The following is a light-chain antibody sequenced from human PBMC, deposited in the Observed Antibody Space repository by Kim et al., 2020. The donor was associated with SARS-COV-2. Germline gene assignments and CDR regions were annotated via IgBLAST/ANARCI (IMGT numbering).Light chain of an antibody. V-gene: IGKV3-15*01. J-gene: IGKJ4*01. CDR2: GAS. CDR3: QQYNDWPLLT. Sequence: IVMTQSPATLSVSPGERVTLSCRASQSGRNNLAWYQQRPGQAPRLLIYGASPRATDVSDRFSGSGSGTEFTLTIRSLQSEDLAVYYFQQYNDWPLLTFGGGTKVDIK. CDR1: QSGRNN.